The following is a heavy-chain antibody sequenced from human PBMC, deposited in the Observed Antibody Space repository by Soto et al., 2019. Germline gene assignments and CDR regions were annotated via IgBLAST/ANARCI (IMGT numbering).Heavy chain of an antibody. V-gene: IGHV3-33*01. CDR1: GFTFSSYG. CDR3: ARGSGFYYYYYGMDV. Sequence: GGSLRLSCAASGFTFSSYGMHWVRQAPGKGLEWVAVIWYDGSNKYYADSVKGRFTISRDNSKNTLYLQMNSLRAEDTAVYYCARGSGFYYYYYGMDVWGQGTTVTVSS. J-gene: IGHJ6*02. CDR2: IWYDGSNK. D-gene: IGHD3-3*01.